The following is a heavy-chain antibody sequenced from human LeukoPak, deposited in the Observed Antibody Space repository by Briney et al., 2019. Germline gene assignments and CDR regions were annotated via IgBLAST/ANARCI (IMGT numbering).Heavy chain of an antibody. CDR3: ARDPPRITHYFDY. CDR1: GFTFSDYY. J-gene: IGHJ4*02. Sequence: PGGSLRLSCAASGFTFSDYYMSWIRQAPGKGLEWVSYISCSGSTIYYADSVKGRFTISRDNAKNSLYLQMNSLRAEDTAVYYCARDPPRITHYFDYWGQGTLVTVSS. V-gene: IGHV3-11*04. CDR2: ISCSGSTI. D-gene: IGHD3-10*01.